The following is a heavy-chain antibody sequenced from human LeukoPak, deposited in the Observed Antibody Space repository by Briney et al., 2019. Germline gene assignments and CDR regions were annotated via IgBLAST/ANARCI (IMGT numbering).Heavy chain of an antibody. CDR2: IRSKPYGGTT. CDR1: GFTFGEYA. V-gene: IGHV3-49*04. J-gene: IGHJ4*02. Sequence: PGRSLRLSCTTSGFTFGEYAMSWVRQAPGKELEWVGFIRSKPYGGTTEYAASVKGRFTISRDDSKSIAYLQMNSLKTEDTAVYYCTTGIKPADHWGQGPLVTVSS. D-gene: IGHD5-18*01. CDR3: TTGIKPADH.